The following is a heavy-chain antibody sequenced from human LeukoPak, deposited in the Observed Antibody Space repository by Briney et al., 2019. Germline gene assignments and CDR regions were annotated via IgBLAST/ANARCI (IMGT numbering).Heavy chain of an antibody. J-gene: IGHJ4*02. CDR1: GFTFGDYS. CDR3: TREIRYFGGFQADY. V-gene: IGHV3-49*03. Sequence: GRSLRLSCTTSGFTFGDYSMSWFRQAPGKGLEGVGFIRSKGYGGTAEYAASVKGRFTISRDDSNSIAYLQMDSLKTEDTAVYYCTREIRYFGGFQADYWGQGTLVTVSS. D-gene: IGHD3-9*01. CDR2: IRSKGYGGTA.